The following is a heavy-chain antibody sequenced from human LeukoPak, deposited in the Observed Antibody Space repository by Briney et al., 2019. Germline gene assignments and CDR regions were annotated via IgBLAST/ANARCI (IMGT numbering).Heavy chain of an antibody. V-gene: IGHV4-34*01. CDR2: INHSGST. Sequence: PSETLSLTCTVSGGSFSGYYWSWIRQPPGKGLEWIGEINHSGSTNYNPSFKSRVTISVDTSKNQFSLKLSSVTAADTAVYYCARAKSNSQPSYYYYYMDVWGKGTTVTVS. CDR1: GGSFSGYY. J-gene: IGHJ6*03. CDR3: ARAKSNSQPSYYYYYMDV. D-gene: IGHD4-23*01.